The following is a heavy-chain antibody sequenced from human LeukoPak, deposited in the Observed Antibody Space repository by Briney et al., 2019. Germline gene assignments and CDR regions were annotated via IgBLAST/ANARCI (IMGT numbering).Heavy chain of an antibody. CDR2: ISWNSGSI. V-gene: IGHV3-9*01. CDR1: GFTFDDYA. CDR3: AKDTRSSSLSFDYGMDV. Sequence: PGGSLRLSCAASGFTFDDYAMHWVRQAPGKGLEWVSGISWNSGSIGYADSVKGRFTISRDNAKNSLYLQMNSLRAEDTALYYCAKDTRSSSLSFDYGMDVWGQGTTVTVSS. J-gene: IGHJ6*02. D-gene: IGHD6-13*01.